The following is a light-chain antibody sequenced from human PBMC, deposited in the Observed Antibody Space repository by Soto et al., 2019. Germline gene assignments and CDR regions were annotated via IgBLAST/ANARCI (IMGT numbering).Light chain of an antibody. CDR3: EQYNNWPPWT. CDR2: GAS. CDR1: QSVSSN. J-gene: IGKJ1*01. V-gene: IGKV3-15*01. Sequence: EIVMTQSPATLSVSPGERATLSCRASQSVSSNLAWYQQKPGQNPRLLIYGASTRATGIPARFSGSGSGTEFTLTISSLQPEDFAVYYCEQYNNWPPWTFGQGTKVEIK.